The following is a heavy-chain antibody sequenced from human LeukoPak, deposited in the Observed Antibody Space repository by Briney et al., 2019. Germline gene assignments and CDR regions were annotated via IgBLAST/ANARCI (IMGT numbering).Heavy chain of an antibody. D-gene: IGHD4-23*01. V-gene: IGHV3-30*04. CDR1: GFTFSSYA. CDR2: ISYDGSNK. CDR3: AKAFTVVTPDDAFDI. J-gene: IGHJ3*02. Sequence: GGSLRLSCAASGFTFSSYAMHWVRQAPGKGLEWVAVISYDGSNKYYADSVKGRFTISRDNSKNTLYLQMNSLRAEDTAVYYCAKAFTVVTPDDAFDIWGQGTMVTVSS.